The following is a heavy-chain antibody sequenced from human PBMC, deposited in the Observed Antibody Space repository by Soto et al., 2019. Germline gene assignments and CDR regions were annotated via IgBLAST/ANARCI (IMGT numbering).Heavy chain of an antibody. CDR3: AREEGSYYDFDI. Sequence: SETLSLTCAVSGYSISSGYYWGWIRQPPGKGLEWIGSIYHSGSTYYNPSLKSRVTISVDTSKNQFSLKLSSVTAADTAVYYCAREEGSYYDFDIWGQGTMVTV. CDR1: GYSISSGYY. V-gene: IGHV4-38-2*02. J-gene: IGHJ3*02. D-gene: IGHD1-26*01. CDR2: IYHSGST.